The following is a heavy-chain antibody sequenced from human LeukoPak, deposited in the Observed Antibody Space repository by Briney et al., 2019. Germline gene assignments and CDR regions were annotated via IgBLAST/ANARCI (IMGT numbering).Heavy chain of an antibody. D-gene: IGHD1-20*01. Sequence: GGSLRLSCAASGFTFSSYSLNWVRRAPGKGLEWVSSISSSSSYIYYADSVKGRFTISRDNAKNSLYLQMNSLRAEDTAVYYCGGAHNWSDVWDYWGQGTLVTVSS. J-gene: IGHJ4*02. CDR1: GFTFSSYS. CDR2: ISSSSSYI. CDR3: GGAHNWSDVWDY. V-gene: IGHV3-21*01.